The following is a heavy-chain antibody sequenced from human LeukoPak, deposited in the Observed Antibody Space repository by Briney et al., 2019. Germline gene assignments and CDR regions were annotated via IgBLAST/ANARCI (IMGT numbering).Heavy chain of an antibody. V-gene: IGHV1-8*02. CDR1: GYSFSSYE. J-gene: IGHJ5*02. CDR3: ARGRKWEFGDWTNIWFDP. CDR2: MNPGSGST. D-gene: IGHD2-8*01. Sequence: GASVNVSCKASGYSFSSYEINWGRQAPGQGLEWMGWMNPGSGSTGHLEKFGGRLTMSRNTAINTAYMELSSLRSDDTAIYYCARGRKWEFGDWTNIWFDPWGQGTLVTASS.